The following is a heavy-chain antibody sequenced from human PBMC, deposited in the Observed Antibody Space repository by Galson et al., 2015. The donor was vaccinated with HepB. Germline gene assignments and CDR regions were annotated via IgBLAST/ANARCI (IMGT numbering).Heavy chain of an antibody. CDR2: IKPDNGAT. CDR3: ARASDTSGYFDY. D-gene: IGHD3-22*01. V-gene: IGHV1-2*06. J-gene: IGHJ4*02. Sequence: SVKVSCKASRYTFTGYYMHWVRQAPGHGLEWVGRIKPDNGATNYPQKFQGRVTMTRDMSIRTAYMDLSRLRSDDTAVYFCARASDTSGYFDYWGQGTLVTVSS. CDR1: RYTFTGYY.